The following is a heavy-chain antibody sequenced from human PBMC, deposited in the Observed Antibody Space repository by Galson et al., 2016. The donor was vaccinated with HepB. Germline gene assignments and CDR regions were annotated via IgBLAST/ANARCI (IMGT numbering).Heavy chain of an antibody. D-gene: IGHD3-10*01. CDR3: AKEMAVGSVPYFDF. CDR1: GFTFSSYA. J-gene: IGHJ4*02. Sequence: LRLSCAASGFTFSSYAMNWVRQAPGKGLEWVSSISGSGVTTNYADSVKGRFTTSRENSKNTLFLQMNNLRAEDTAVYYCAKEMAVGSVPYFDFWGQGTLVTVSS. CDR2: ISGSGVTT. V-gene: IGHV3-23*01.